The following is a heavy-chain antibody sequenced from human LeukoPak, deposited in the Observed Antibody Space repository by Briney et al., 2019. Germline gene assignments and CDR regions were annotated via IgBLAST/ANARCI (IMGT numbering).Heavy chain of an antibody. CDR1: GGSISSGGYY. CDR2: IYYSGST. CDR3: ARDIRMRGYDPKAPSYYYGMDV. Sequence: PSETLSLTCTVSGGSISSGGYYWSWIRQHPGKGLEWIGYIYYSGSTYYNPSLKSRATISVDTSKNQFSLKLSAVTAADTAVYYCARDIRMRGYDPKAPSYYYGMDVGGKGTSVTVSS. D-gene: IGHD5-12*01. V-gene: IGHV4-31*03. J-gene: IGHJ6*01.